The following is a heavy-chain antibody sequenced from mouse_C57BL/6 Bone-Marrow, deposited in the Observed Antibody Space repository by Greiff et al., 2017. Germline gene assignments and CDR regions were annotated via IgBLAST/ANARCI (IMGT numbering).Heavy chain of an antibody. J-gene: IGHJ2*01. D-gene: IGHD2-3*01. CDR1: GYTFTSYW. V-gene: IGHV1-5*01. CDR2: IYPGNSDT. CDR3: TGEWLLLYFDY. Sequence: EVQLQQSGTVLARPGASVKMSCKTSGYTFTSYWMHWVKQRPGQGLEWIGAIYPGNSDTSYNQKFKGKAKLTAVTSASTAYMELSSLTNEDSAVYYCTGEWLLLYFDYWGQGTTLTVSS.